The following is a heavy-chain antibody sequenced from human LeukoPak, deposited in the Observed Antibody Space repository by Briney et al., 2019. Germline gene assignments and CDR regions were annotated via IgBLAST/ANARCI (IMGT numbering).Heavy chain of an antibody. J-gene: IGHJ4*02. CDR3: ARRGSGYDSSGYYYFDY. Sequence: GGSLRLSCAASGFTFSSYAMSWVLQAPGYGLEWVSAISGSGGSTYYADSVKGRFTISRDNSKNTLYLQMNSLRAEDTAVYYCARRGSGYDSSGYYYFDYWGQGTLVTVSS. CDR1: GFTFSSYA. CDR2: ISGSGGST. V-gene: IGHV3-23*01. D-gene: IGHD3-22*01.